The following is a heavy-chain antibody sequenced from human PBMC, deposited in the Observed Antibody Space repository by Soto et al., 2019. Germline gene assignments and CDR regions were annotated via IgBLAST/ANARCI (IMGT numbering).Heavy chain of an antibody. CDR1: GASISSSRYY. Sequence: SETLSLTCTVSGASISSSRYYWGWIRQPPGQGLEWIGSFYYSGSTYYNPSLKSRVTRSVDTSKNQFSLKLSSVTAADTAVYYCATLAAAGTMFDYWGQGTLVTVSS. CDR2: FYYSGST. J-gene: IGHJ4*02. V-gene: IGHV4-39*01. D-gene: IGHD6-13*01. CDR3: ATLAAAGTMFDY.